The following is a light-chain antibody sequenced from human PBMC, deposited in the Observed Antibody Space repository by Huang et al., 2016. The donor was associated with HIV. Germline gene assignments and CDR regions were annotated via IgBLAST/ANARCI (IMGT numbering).Light chain of an antibody. CDR2: GSS. CDR3: QQYNNWLLS. Sequence: IVMTQSPAPLSVSPGERVTVSCRANRSVSSNLAWYQQGPGQAPRLLIYGSSTRAPGIPARFSGSGSGTDFSLTISSLQSEDFALYYCQQYNNWLLSFGGGTRV. V-gene: IGKV3-15*01. J-gene: IGKJ4*01. CDR1: RSVSSN.